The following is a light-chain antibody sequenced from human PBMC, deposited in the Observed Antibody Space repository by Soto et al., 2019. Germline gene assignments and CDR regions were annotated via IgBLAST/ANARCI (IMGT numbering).Light chain of an antibody. CDR3: CAYAGSYV. Sequence: QSVLTQPRSVSGSPGQSVTISCTGTSSIIGGLKYVSWYQQHPGKAPQLLIYDVTKRPSGVPDRFSGSKSGNTASLTISGLKAEDEADYYFCAYAGSYVFGAGTKLTVL. V-gene: IGLV2-11*01. CDR1: SSIIGGLKY. CDR2: DVT. J-gene: IGLJ1*01.